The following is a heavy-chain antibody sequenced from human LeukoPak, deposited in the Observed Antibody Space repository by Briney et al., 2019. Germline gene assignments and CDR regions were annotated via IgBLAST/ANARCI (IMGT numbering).Heavy chain of an antibody. D-gene: IGHD5-18*01. J-gene: IGHJ4*02. CDR2: ISGSGGST. CDR3: AKAGLRGYSYGYDDY. Sequence: PGGSLRLSCAASGFTFSSYAMSWVRQAPGKGLEWVSAISGSGGSTYYADSVKGRLTISRDNSKNTLYLQMNSLRAEDTAVYYCAKAGLRGYSYGYDDYWGQGTLVTVSS. V-gene: IGHV3-23*01. CDR1: GFTFSSYA.